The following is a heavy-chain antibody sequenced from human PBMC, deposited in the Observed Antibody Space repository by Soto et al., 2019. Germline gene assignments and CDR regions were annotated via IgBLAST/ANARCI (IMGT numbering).Heavy chain of an antibody. CDR3: AKYRRTDAEGYRLDF. V-gene: IGHV4-59*01. J-gene: IGHJ4*02. D-gene: IGHD5-12*01. CDR2: VYYSGST. CDR1: GGSISGYY. Sequence: SETLSLTCTLSGGSISGYYWSWIRQPPGKGLEWIGYVYYSGSTKYNPSLESRVTISVDMSNNQFSLMLTSVTAADTAVYYCAKYRRTDAEGYRLDFWGQGTLVTISS.